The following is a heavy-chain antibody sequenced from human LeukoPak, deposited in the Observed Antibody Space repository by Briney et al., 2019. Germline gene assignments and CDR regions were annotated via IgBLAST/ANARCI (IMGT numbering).Heavy chain of an antibody. J-gene: IGHJ3*02. Sequence: SETLSLTCTVSGYSISSGYYWGWIRQPPGKGLEWIGSIYHSGSTYYNPSLKSRVTISVDTSKNQFSLKLSSVTAADTAVYYCARTIFGVVKDAFDIWGQGTMVTVSS. CDR2: IYHSGST. D-gene: IGHD3-3*01. CDR3: ARTIFGVVKDAFDI. V-gene: IGHV4-38-2*02. CDR1: GYSISSGYY.